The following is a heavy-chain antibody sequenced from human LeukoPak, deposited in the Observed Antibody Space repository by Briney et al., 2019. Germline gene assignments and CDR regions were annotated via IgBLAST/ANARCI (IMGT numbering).Heavy chain of an antibody. CDR2: IYSGGST. CDR1: GFTVSSNY. Sequence: GGSLRLSCAASGFTVSSNYMSWVRQAPGKGLEWVSVIYSGGSTYYADSVKGRFTISRDNSKNTLYLKMNSLRAEDTAVYYCARKSAYYYYYGMDVWGQGTTVTVSS. J-gene: IGHJ6*02. V-gene: IGHV3-66*01. D-gene: IGHD6-25*01. CDR3: ARKSAYYYYYGMDV.